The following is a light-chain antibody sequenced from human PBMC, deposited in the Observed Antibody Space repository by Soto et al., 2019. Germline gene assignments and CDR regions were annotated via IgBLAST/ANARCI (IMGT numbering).Light chain of an antibody. J-gene: IGKJ4*01. Sequence: DIQLTQSPSFLSASVGDRVTITCRASQGISSYLAWYQQKPGKAPKLLIYAASTLQSGVPSRFSGSGSGTEFTITISSLQPEDFATYYWQQLNSYPLTFGGGTKVEIK. CDR1: QGISSY. V-gene: IGKV1-9*01. CDR2: AAS. CDR3: QQLNSYPLT.